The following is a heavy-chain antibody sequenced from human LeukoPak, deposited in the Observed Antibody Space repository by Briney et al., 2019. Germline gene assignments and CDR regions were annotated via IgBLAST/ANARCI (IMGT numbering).Heavy chain of an antibody. D-gene: IGHD4-11*01. CDR2: ISSSSSYI. CDR1: RFTFSSYS. Sequence: GGSLRLSCAASRFTFSSYSMNWVRQAPGKGLEWVSSISSSSSYIYYADSVKGRFTISRDNAKNSVYLQMNSLGADDTAVYYCATYSILNAREFRYWGQGTLVTVTS. J-gene: IGHJ1*01. V-gene: IGHV3-21*01. CDR3: ATYSILNAREFRY.